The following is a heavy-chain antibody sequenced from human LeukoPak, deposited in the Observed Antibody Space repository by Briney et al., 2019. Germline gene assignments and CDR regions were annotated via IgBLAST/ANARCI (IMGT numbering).Heavy chain of an antibody. CDR1: GFTFSINW. J-gene: IGHJ5*02. CDR3: ARDYGNLWTNWFDP. Sequence: GGSLRLSCAASGFTFSINWMTWVRQAPGKGLEWVANIKQDGSEKYYVHSVKGRFTISRDNAKNSLYLQMNSLRAEDTAVYYCARDYGNLWTNWFDPWGQGTLVTVSS. CDR2: IKQDGSEK. V-gene: IGHV3-7*01. D-gene: IGHD1-26*01.